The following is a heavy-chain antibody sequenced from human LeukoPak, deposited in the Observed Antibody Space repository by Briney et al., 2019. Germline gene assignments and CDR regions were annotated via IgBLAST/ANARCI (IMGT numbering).Heavy chain of an antibody. CDR1: GYTFTDYY. Sequence: ASVKVSCKASGYTFTDYYMHWVRQAPGQGPEWMGWINSNSGATNYAQKFQGRVTMTRDTSISTVYMELSSLRSDDTAVYYCARDRASGSYGYWGQGTLVTVSS. J-gene: IGHJ4*02. D-gene: IGHD1-26*01. CDR3: ARDRASGSYGY. CDR2: INSNSGAT. V-gene: IGHV1-2*02.